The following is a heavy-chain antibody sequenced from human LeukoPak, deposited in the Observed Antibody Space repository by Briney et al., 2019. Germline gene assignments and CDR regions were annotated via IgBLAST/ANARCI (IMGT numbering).Heavy chain of an antibody. CDR1: GGSISSGSYY. CDR2: IYTSGST. D-gene: IGHD3-10*01. Sequence: PSETLSLTCTVSGGSISSGSYYWSWIRQPAGKGLEWIGRIYTSGSTNYNPSLKSRVTISVDTSKNQFSLKLSSVTAADTAVYYCARDYYGSGSYPNWFDPWGQGTLVTVSS. V-gene: IGHV4-61*02. CDR3: ARDYYGSGSYPNWFDP. J-gene: IGHJ5*02.